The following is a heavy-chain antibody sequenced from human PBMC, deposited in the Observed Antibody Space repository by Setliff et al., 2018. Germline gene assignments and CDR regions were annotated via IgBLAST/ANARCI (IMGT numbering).Heavy chain of an antibody. D-gene: IGHD1-26*01. J-gene: IGHJ4*02. CDR3: ARVLTQGSWHFDY. CDR2: IKSNVDFGTT. CDR1: GFTFSNAW. V-gene: IGHV3-15*01. Sequence: GGSLRLSCAASGFTFSNAWMSWVRQAPGKGLEWVGRIKSNVDFGTTDYAAPVKGRFTISRDDSRNTLYLQMNSLETEDTAIYYCARVLTQGSWHFDYWGQGTLVTVSS.